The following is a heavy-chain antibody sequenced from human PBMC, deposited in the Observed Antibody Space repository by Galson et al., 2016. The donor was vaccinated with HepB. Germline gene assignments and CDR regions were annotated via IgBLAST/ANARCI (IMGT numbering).Heavy chain of an antibody. J-gene: IGHJ4*02. CDR3: ARDVATAAPYYFHY. CDR1: GFTFSSYA. D-gene: IGHD6-13*01. CDR2: ISYDGSNK. V-gene: IGHV3-30-3*01. Sequence: SLRLSCAASGFTFSSYAIHWVRQAPGKGLEWVAIISYDGSNKYYADSLKGRFTISRDNSKNTLYLQMNSLRAEDTAVYYCARDVATAAPYYFHYWGQGTLVTGSS.